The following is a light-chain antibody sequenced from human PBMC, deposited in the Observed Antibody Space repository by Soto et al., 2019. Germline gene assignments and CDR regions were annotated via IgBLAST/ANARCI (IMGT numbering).Light chain of an antibody. CDR1: QSVSSY. Sequence: EIVLTQSPGTLSLSPGERATLSCRASQSVSSYLAWYQQKPGQAPRLLIYDASNRATGIPARFSGSGSGTDFTLTISSLEPEEFAVYYCRQRSSWPPLTFGGGTKVEIK. CDR3: RQRSSWPPLT. V-gene: IGKV3-11*01. J-gene: IGKJ4*01. CDR2: DAS.